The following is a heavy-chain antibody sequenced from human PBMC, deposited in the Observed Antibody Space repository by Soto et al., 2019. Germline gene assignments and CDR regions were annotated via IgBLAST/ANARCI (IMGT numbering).Heavy chain of an antibody. D-gene: IGHD3-10*01. CDR3: ERDEYYGSGSYPRFDY. CDR1: GFTFSSYG. CDR2: IWYDGSNK. V-gene: IGHV3-33*01. J-gene: IGHJ4*02. Sequence: GGSLRLSCAASGFTFSSYGMHWVRQAPGKGLEWVAVIWYDGSNKYYADSVKGRFTISRDNSKNTLYLQMNSLRAEDAAVYYCERDEYYGSGSYPRFDYWGQGTLVTVSS.